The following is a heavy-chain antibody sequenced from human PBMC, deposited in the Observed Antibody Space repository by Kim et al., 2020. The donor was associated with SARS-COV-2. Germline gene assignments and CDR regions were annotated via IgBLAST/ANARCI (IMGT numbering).Heavy chain of an antibody. V-gene: IGHV1-8*01. D-gene: IGHD3-9*01. CDR3: AREGDLVIWY. J-gene: IGHJ4*02. Sequence: NTGYAQQFQGRVTMTRNTSISTAYMELSSLRSEDTAVYYCAREGDLVIWYWGQGTLVTVSS. CDR2: NT.